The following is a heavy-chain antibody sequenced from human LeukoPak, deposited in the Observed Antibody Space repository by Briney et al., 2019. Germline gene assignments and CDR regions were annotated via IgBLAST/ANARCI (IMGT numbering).Heavy chain of an antibody. V-gene: IGHV4-30-4*08. CDR3: ARCRFGVAKSGMDV. CDR2: IYYSGST. Sequence: PSETLSLTCTVSGGSISSGDYYWSWIRQPPGKGLEWIGYIYYSGSTYYNPSLKSRVTISVDTSKNQFSLRLSSVTAADTAVYYCARCRFGVAKSGMDVWGKGTTVTVSS. J-gene: IGHJ6*04. CDR1: GGSISSGDYY. D-gene: IGHD3-3*01.